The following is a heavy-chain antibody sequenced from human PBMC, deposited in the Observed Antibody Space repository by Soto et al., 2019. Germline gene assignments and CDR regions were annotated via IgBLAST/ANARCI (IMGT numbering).Heavy chain of an antibody. CDR2: IYYSGST. V-gene: IGHV4-31*03. D-gene: IGHD6-13*01. CDR3: ARAAHYSSPFRWFDP. Sequence: QVQLQESGPGLVKPSQTLSLTCTVSGGSISSGGYYWSWIRQHPGKGLAWIGYIYYSGSTYYSTSRKGRVTISVDTSKNQFALKLSSVTAADTAVYYCARAAHYSSPFRWFDPWGQGTLVTVSS. CDR1: GGSISSGGYY. J-gene: IGHJ5*02.